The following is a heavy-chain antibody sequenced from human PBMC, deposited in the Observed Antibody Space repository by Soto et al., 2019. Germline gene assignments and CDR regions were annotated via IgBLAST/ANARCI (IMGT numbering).Heavy chain of an antibody. D-gene: IGHD6-19*01. CDR1: GDTFSSHG. Sequence: AAVKVSCKASGDTFSSHGLSWVRQAPGQGLEYMGGIIPKFGTTNYAQKFRGRVTITADESTSTAYMEVSSLRYEDTAVYYCARASARGWYNWFDPWGQGTLVTVSS. V-gene: IGHV1-69*01. CDR3: ARASARGWYNWFDP. CDR2: IIPKFGTT. J-gene: IGHJ5*01.